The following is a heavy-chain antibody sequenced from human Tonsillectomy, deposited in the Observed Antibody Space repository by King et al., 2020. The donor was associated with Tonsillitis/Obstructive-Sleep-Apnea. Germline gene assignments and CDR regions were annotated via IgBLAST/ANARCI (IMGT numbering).Heavy chain of an antibody. CDR2: IYYSGNT. D-gene: IGHD1-26*01. J-gene: IGHJ4*02. CDR1: DGSISSYY. V-gene: IGHV4-59*01. Sequence: VQLQESGPGLVKPSETLSLTCTVSDGSISSYYWNWIRQPPGKGLEWIGYIYYSGNTNYNPSLKSRVTISVDTSKNQFSLKLSSVTAADTAVYYCARRSPRTLSGGFDYYFDYWGQGTLVTVSS. CDR3: ARRSPRTLSGGFDYYFDY.